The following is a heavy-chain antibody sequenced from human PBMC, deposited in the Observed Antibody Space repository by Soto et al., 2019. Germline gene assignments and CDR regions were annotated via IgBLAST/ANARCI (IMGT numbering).Heavy chain of an antibody. Sequence: SETLSLTCTVSGGSISSYYWSWFRQPPGRRLEWIGYIYYSGNTDYNPSLKSRVTISVDTSKNQFSLRLTSVTAADTAVYYCARVQSSYYDRAFDSWGQGILVTVSS. V-gene: IGHV4-59*08. D-gene: IGHD3-9*01. CDR3: ARVQSSYYDRAFDS. CDR1: GGSISSYY. CDR2: IYYSGNT. J-gene: IGHJ4*02.